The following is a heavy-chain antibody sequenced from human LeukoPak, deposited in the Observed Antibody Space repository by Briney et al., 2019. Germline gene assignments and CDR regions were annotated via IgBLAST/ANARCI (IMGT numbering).Heavy chain of an antibody. V-gene: IGHV1-18*01. CDR2: ISAYNCNT. J-gene: IGHJ4*02. Sequence: GASVKVSCKASVYTFTSYAISWVRQAPRQGLEWMGWISAYNCNTQYEQKPQGRVTMTTDTSTSTAYMELRSLRSDDTAVYYCASDNRFGSDLWSGYSSPLDYWGQRTLVTVSS. CDR1: VYTFTSYA. D-gene: IGHD3-3*01. CDR3: ASDNRFGSDLWSGYSSPLDY.